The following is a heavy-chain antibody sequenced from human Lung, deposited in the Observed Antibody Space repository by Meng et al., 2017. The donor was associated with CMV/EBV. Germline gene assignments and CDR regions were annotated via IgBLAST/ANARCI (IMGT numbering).Heavy chain of an antibody. D-gene: IGHD2-2*02. CDR1: GGTFSSYA. J-gene: IGHJ6*02. CDR3: ASKAGVVPAAIPVYYYYGMDV. CDR2: IIPIFGTA. Sequence: SXXVSCKASGGTFSSYAISWVRQAPGQGLEWMGGIIPIFGTANYAQKFQGRVTITTDESTSTAYMELSSLRSEDTAAYYCASKAGVVPAAIPVYYYYGMDVWGQGTTVTVSS. V-gene: IGHV1-69*05.